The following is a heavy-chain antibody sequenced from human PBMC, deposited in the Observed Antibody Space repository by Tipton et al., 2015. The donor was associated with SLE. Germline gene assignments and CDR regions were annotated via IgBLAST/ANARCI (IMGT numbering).Heavy chain of an antibody. V-gene: IGHV3-48*01. Sequence: SLRLSCAASGFTFNSYSMNWVRQAPGKGLEWVSYISSSSSTIYYADSVKGRFTISRDNAKNSLYLQMNSLRAEDTAVYYCAYLARWFDPWGQGTLVTVSS. CDR2: ISSSSSTI. J-gene: IGHJ5*02. CDR3: AYLARWFDP. CDR1: GFTFNSYS.